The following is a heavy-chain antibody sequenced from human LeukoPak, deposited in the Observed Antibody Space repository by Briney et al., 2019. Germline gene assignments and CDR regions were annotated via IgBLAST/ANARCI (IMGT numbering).Heavy chain of an antibody. J-gene: IGHJ5*02. CDR3: ARNEGQQLSRSWFDP. CDR1: GGSISSYY. CDR2: ISYSGST. Sequence: PSETLSLTCTVSGGSISSYYWSWMRQPPGKGLEWIGYISYSGSTYSNPSLKSRLTISLDTSKNYFSLKLSSVTAADTAVYYCARNEGQQLSRSWFDPWGQGTLVTVSS. V-gene: IGHV4-59*12. D-gene: IGHD6-13*01.